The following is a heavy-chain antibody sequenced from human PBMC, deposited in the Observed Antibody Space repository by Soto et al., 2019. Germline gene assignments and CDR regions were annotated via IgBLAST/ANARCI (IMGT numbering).Heavy chain of an antibody. V-gene: IGHV4-4*02. J-gene: IGHJ5*02. D-gene: IGHD2-21*02. CDR1: GGSISSSNW. CDR2: IYHSGST. CDR3: ARDLSLFCDGDCSPQFDP. Sequence: SETLSLTCAVSGGSISSSNWWSWVRQPPGKGLEWIGEIYHSGSTNYNPSLKSRVTISIDTSRNQFSLKLSSVTAADSAVYYCARDLSLFCDGDCSPQFDPWGQGALVTVSS.